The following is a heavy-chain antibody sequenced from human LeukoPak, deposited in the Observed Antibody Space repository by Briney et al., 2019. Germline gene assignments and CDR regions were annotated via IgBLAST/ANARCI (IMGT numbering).Heavy chain of an antibody. J-gene: IGHJ4*02. Sequence: SETLSLTCTVSGGSISSSSYYWGWIRQPPGKGLEWIGSIYYSGSTYYNPSLKSRVTISVDTSKNQFSLKLSSVTAADTAVYYCARGSGWHPPLDYWGQGTLVTVSS. CDR2: IYYSGST. V-gene: IGHV4-39*07. CDR3: ARGSGWHPPLDY. CDR1: GGSISSSSYY. D-gene: IGHD6-19*01.